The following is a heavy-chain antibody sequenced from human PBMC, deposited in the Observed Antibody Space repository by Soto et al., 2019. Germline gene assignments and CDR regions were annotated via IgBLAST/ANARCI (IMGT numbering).Heavy chain of an antibody. J-gene: IGHJ4*02. V-gene: IGHV3-23*01. Sequence: GGSLRLSCAASGFTFSSYAMSWVRQAPGKGLEWVSAISGSGGSTYYADSVKGRFTISRDDSKNTLYLQMNSLRAEDTAVYYCAKSGYSYGYADYWGQGTLVTVSS. D-gene: IGHD5-18*01. CDR2: ISGSGGST. CDR3: AKSGYSYGYADY. CDR1: GFTFSSYA.